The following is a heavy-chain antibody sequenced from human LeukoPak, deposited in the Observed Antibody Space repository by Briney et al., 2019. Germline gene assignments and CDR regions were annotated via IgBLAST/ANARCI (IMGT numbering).Heavy chain of an antibody. J-gene: IGHJ4*02. CDR2: IKQDGSEK. Sequence: GGTLRLSCAASGLTFRDYWMTWVRQAPGKGLEWVAHIKQDGSEKYYVDSVKGRFTTSRDNAKHLVYLQMNSLRVEDTAVYYCARGWNYAFRFDYWGQGTLVTVSS. D-gene: IGHD1-7*01. CDR1: GLTFRDYW. CDR3: ARGWNYAFRFDY. V-gene: IGHV3-7*01.